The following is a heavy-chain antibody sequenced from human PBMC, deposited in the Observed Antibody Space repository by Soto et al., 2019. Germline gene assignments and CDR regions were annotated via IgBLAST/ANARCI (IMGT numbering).Heavy chain of an antibody. V-gene: IGHV5-10-1*01. CDR3: AKHRYSDSATPGVDV. D-gene: IGHD3-9*01. Sequence: PWESLKISCKSSGDIIASYCISRVRQMPGKGLEWMGRVDPIDSYSDYSPSLQGHVTISADKSISTAYLQWRSLKASDTAMYCCAKHRYSDSATPGVDVWGQGTTVTVS. CDR2: VDPIDSYS. CDR1: GDIIASYC. J-gene: IGHJ6*02.